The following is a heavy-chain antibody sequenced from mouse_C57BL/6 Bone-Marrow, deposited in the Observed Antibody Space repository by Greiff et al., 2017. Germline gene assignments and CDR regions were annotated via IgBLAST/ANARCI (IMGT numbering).Heavy chain of an antibody. D-gene: IGHD2-12*01. J-gene: IGHJ1*03. V-gene: IGHV14-4*01. Sequence: VQLQQSGAELVRPGASVKLSCTASGFTFNDDYMHWVKQRPEQGLEWIGWIDPESGDTEYASKFQGKATITADTSSNTAYLQLSSLTSEDTAVYYCTTYSDYWYFDVWGTGTTVTVSS. CDR2: IDPESGDT. CDR3: TTYSDYWYFDV. CDR1: GFTFNDDY.